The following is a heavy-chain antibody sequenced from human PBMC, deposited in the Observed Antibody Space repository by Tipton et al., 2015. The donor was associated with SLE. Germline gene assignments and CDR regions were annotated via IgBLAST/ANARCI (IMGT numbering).Heavy chain of an antibody. Sequence: TLSLTCTVSGGSISSSGYYWSWIRQPPGKGLEWIGEINHSGSTNYNPTLKSRVTISVDTSKNQFSLKLSSVTAADTAVYYCARKEWAFDIWGQGTMVTVSS. J-gene: IGHJ3*02. CDR3: ARKEWAFDI. D-gene: IGHD2-8*01. V-gene: IGHV4-39*07. CDR2: INHSGST. CDR1: GGSISSSGYY.